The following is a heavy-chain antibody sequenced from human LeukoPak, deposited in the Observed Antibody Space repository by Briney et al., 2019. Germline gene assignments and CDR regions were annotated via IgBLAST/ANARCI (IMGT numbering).Heavy chain of an antibody. V-gene: IGHV4-4*07. D-gene: IGHD4-11*01. CDR1: GGSIITYY. CDR3: ACYSVLGRTFDC. CDR2: VHHSFSS. Sequence: SETLSLTCTVSGGSIITYYWSWIRQPAGKGLEWIGHVHHSFSSNFSPSLKSRVTMSMDTSKSQFSLRVTSVTAADTAVYYCACYSVLGRTFDCWGQGTQVTVSS. J-gene: IGHJ4*02.